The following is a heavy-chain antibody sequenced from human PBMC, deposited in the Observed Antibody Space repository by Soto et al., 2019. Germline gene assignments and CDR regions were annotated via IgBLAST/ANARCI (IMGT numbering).Heavy chain of an antibody. D-gene: IGHD1-26*01. Sequence: GASVKVSCKASGNTVPNYAIHWVRQAPGQRLEWMGWISGGNGNTYYSEHFQGRVTSTRDTSAGTVYMQLSSLTSEDTAVYYCARDDSGFSGSHYIDYFNYWGQGALVTVSS. J-gene: IGHJ4*02. CDR3: ARDDSGFSGSHYIDYFNY. CDR1: GNTVPNYA. CDR2: ISGGNGNT. V-gene: IGHV1-3*01.